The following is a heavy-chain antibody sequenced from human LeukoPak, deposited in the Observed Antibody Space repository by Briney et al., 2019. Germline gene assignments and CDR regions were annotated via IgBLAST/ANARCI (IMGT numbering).Heavy chain of an antibody. CDR3: ARDRSDYYDSSGATFDY. CDR1: GFTFSSYS. D-gene: IGHD3-22*01. CDR2: ISSSSSTI. V-gene: IGHV3-48*04. J-gene: IGHJ4*02. Sequence: GGSLRLSCAASGFTFSSYSMNWVRQAPGKGLEWVSYISSSSSTIYYADSVKGRFTISRDNAKNSLYLQMNSLRAEDTAVYYCARDRSDYYDSSGATFDYWGQGTLVTVSS.